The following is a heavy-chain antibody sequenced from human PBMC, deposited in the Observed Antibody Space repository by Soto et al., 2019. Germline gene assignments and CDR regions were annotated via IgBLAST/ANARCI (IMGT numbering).Heavy chain of an antibody. CDR2: IYYSGST. V-gene: IGHV4-59*08. CDR1: GGSITGYY. CDR3: AGSSGYDLGEIDY. Sequence: SETLSLTCTVSGGSITGYYWSWIRQPPGKGLEWIGYIYYSGSTNHNPSLKSRVAISVDTSKNQFSLKLSSVTAADAAVYYCAGSSGYDLGEIDYWGQGTLVTVSS. J-gene: IGHJ4*02. D-gene: IGHD5-12*01.